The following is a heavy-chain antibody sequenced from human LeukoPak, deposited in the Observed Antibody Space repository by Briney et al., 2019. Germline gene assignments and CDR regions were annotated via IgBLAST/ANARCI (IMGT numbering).Heavy chain of an antibody. CDR1: GGSFSGYY. Sequence: SETLSLTCAVYGGSFSGYYWGWIRQPPGKGLEWIGSIYHSGSTYYNPSLKSRVTISVDTSKNQFSLKLSSVTAADTAVYYCARRGLSTVTQPGVIDYWGQGTLVTVSS. CDR2: IYHSGST. CDR3: ARRGLSTVTQPGVIDY. V-gene: IGHV4-38-2*01. J-gene: IGHJ4*02. D-gene: IGHD4-17*01.